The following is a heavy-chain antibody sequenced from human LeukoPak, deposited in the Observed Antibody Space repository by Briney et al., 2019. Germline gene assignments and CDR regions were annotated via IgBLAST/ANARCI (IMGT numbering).Heavy chain of an antibody. Sequence: SETLSLTCTVSGGSVSSGSYYWSWIRQAPGKGLEWIGYIYYSGSTNYNPSLKSRVTISVDTSKNQFSLKLGSVTAADTAVYYCARDKDAFDIWGQGTMVTVSS. J-gene: IGHJ3*02. V-gene: IGHV4-61*01. CDR1: GGSVSSGSYY. CDR2: IYYSGST. CDR3: ARDKDAFDI.